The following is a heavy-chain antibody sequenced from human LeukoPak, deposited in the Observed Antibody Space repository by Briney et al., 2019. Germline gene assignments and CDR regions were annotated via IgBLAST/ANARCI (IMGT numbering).Heavy chain of an antibody. CDR2: IYHSGST. CDR1: GYSISSGYY. CDR3: ARPVAGTDY. Sequence: PSETLSLTCAVSGYSISSGYYWGWIRQPPGKGLEWIGSIYHSGSTYYNPSLKSRVSISVDTSKNQFSLNLSSVTAADTAVYYCARPVAGTDYWGQGTLVTVSS. J-gene: IGHJ4*02. V-gene: IGHV4-38-2*01. D-gene: IGHD6-19*01.